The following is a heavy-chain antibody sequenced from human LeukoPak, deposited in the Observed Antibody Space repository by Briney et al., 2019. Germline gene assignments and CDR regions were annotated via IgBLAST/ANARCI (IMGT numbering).Heavy chain of an antibody. D-gene: IGHD4-17*01. CDR3: AKEHYGDSYYFDY. CDR1: GFTFSSYG. V-gene: IGHV3-33*06. CDR2: IWYDGSNK. Sequence: GGSLRLSCAASGFTFSSYGMHWVRQAPGKGLEWVAVIWYDGSNKYYADSVKGQFTISRDNSKNTLYLQMNSLRAEDTAVYYCAKEHYGDSYYFDYWGQGNLVTVSS. J-gene: IGHJ4*02.